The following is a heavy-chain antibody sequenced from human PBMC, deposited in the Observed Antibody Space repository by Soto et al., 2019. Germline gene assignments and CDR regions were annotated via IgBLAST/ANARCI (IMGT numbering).Heavy chain of an antibody. J-gene: IGHJ3*02. CDR1: GFTFSSYA. Sequence: EVQLLESGGGLVQPGGSLRLSCAASGFTFSSYAMSWVRQPPGKGLEWVSATSGSGGTTFYADSVKGRFTISRDNSKDTLYLQMNSLRAEDTALYYCTKAPPSGQRRFAFNIWGQGTMVTVSS. CDR2: TSGSGGTT. V-gene: IGHV3-23*01. CDR3: TKAPPSGQRRFAFNI. D-gene: IGHD3-3*01.